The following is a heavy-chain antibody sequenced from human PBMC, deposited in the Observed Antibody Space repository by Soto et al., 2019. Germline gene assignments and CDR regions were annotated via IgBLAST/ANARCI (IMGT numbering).Heavy chain of an antibody. V-gene: IGHV3-48*01. CDR3: EKAISGYYAPSDY. J-gene: IGHJ4*02. CDR2: FSSSSSTI. D-gene: IGHD3-22*01. CDR1: GFTFSSYS. Sequence: PGGSLRLSCAASGFTFSSYSMNWVRQAPGKGLEWVSYFSSSSSTIYYADSVKGRFTISRDNSKSMLYLQMNSLRGDDTAIYYCEKAISGYYAPSDYWGQGTQVTVSS.